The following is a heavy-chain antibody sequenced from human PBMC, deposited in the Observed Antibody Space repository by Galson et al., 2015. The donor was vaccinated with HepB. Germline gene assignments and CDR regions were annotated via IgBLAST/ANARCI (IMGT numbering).Heavy chain of an antibody. V-gene: IGHV3-30-3*01. D-gene: IGHD2-2*01. Sequence: SLRLSCAASGFTFSSYAMRWVRQAPGKGLEWVAVISYDGSNKYYADSVKGRFTISRDNSKNTLYLQMNSLRAEDTAVYYCARDLGDIGYCSSTSCYGEKYWGQGTLVTVSS. CDR3: ARDLGDIGYCSSTSCYGEKY. CDR2: ISYDGSNK. CDR1: GFTFSSYA. J-gene: IGHJ4*02.